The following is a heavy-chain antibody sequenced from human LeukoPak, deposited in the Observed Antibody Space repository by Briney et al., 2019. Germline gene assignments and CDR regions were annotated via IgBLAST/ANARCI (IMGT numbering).Heavy chain of an antibody. CDR3: AKDRSRYYDSSGTDY. Sequence: PGGSLRLSCAASGFTFSSYGMHWVRQAPGRGLEWVAVISYDGSNKYYADSVKGRFTISRDNSKNTLYLQMNSLRAEDTAVYYCAKDRSRYYDSSGTDYWGQGTLVTVSS. CDR1: GFTFSSYG. J-gene: IGHJ4*02. CDR2: ISYDGSNK. D-gene: IGHD3-22*01. V-gene: IGHV3-30*18.